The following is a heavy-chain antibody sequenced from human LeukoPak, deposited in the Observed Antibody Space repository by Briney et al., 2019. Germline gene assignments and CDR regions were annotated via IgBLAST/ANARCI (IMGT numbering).Heavy chain of an antibody. D-gene: IGHD3-22*01. Sequence: SETLSLTCTVSGGSISSGSYYWSWIRQPAGKGLEWIGRIYTGGNTNYNPSLKSRVTISVDTSKNQFSLKLSSVTAADTAVYFCARGPYSYDSSGAFDIWGQGTMVTVSS. J-gene: IGHJ3*02. CDR2: IYTGGNT. V-gene: IGHV4-61*02. CDR1: GGSISSGSYY. CDR3: ARGPYSYDSSGAFDI.